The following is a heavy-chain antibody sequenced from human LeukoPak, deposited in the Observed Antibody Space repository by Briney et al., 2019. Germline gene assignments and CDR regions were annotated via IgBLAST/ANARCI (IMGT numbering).Heavy chain of an antibody. Sequence: SETLSLTCTVSGGSISSYYWSWIRQPPGKGLEWIGYIYYSGSTNYNPSLKSRVTISVDTSKNQFSLKLSSVTAADTAVYYCARGGYSNYDFDYWGQGTLVTVSS. D-gene: IGHD4-11*01. CDR2: IYYSGST. J-gene: IGHJ4*02. CDR1: GGSISSYY. V-gene: IGHV4-59*01. CDR3: ARGGYSNYDFDY.